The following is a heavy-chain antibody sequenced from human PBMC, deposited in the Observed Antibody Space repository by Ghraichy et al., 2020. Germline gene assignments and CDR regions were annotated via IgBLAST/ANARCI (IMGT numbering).Heavy chain of an antibody. D-gene: IGHD5-12*01. J-gene: IGHJ6*03. V-gene: IGHV1-3*01. CDR3: AREVGGGHSGYVNYYYYMDV. Sequence: ASVKVSCKASGYTFTSYAMHWVRQAPGQRLEWMGWINAGNGNTKYSQKFQGRVTITRDTSASTAYMELRSLRSEDTAVYYFAREVGGGHSGYVNYYYYMDVWGKGTTVTVSS. CDR1: GYTFTSYA. CDR2: INAGNGNT.